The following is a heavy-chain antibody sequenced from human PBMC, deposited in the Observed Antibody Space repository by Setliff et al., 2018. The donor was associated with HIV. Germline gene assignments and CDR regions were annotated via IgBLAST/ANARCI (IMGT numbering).Heavy chain of an antibody. J-gene: IGHJ5*02. CDR3: ARERLTFGEFANWFDP. CDR2: IYYSGLT. CDR1: GGFINSHY. Sequence: SETLSLTCSISGGFINSHYWTWIRQPPGKGLEWIGYIYYSGLTSYNPSLKSRVTISVDTSKNQFSLKLRSVTAADTAVYYCARERLTFGEFANWFDPWGQGTLVTVSS. V-gene: IGHV4-59*11. D-gene: IGHD3-10*01.